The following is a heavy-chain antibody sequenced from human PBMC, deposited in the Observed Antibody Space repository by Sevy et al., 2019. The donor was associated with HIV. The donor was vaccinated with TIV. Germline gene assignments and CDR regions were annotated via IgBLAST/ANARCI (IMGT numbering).Heavy chain of an antibody. Sequence: ASVKVSCKASGYTFTSYDINWVRQATGNGLEWMGWMNPNSGNTGYAQKFQGRVTMTRNTSITTAYMELSSLRSEETAVYYCARAHYSGYSSGWYDYFDYWGQGTLVTVSS. D-gene: IGHD6-19*01. CDR3: ARAHYSGYSSGWYDYFDY. CDR1: GYTFTSYD. CDR2: MNPNSGNT. V-gene: IGHV1-8*01. J-gene: IGHJ4*02.